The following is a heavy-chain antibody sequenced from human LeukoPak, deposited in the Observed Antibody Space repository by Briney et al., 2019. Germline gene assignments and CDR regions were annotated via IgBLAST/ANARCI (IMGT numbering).Heavy chain of an antibody. CDR2: ISPAGNT. J-gene: IGHJ4*02. CDR1: GFSLSRYD. V-gene: IGHV3-13*01. Sequence: GGSLRLSCAASGFSLSRYDMHWVRQPIGGGLEWVSTISPAGNTYYPGSVKGRFTISRENAKNSLFLQMNNLRAGDTAVYICAREEYGGVYGMGVWGRGTLVTVSS. D-gene: IGHD3-16*01. CDR3: AREEYGGVYGMGV.